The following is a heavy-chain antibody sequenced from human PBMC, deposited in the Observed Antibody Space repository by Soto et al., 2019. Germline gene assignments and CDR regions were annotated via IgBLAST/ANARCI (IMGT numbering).Heavy chain of an antibody. Sequence: PGGTLRLCCVVSGFTFKNYGMHWVRQAPGKGLEWVSVLSYDGSEKDYAASVRGRFTISRDNSKNTLYLQMNSLRTEDTAIYYCAKFPRGNYEPSWGQGTLVTVSS. V-gene: IGHV3-30*18. CDR2: LSYDGSEK. CDR1: GFTFKNYG. J-gene: IGHJ5*02. D-gene: IGHD3-3*01. CDR3: AKFPRGNYEPS.